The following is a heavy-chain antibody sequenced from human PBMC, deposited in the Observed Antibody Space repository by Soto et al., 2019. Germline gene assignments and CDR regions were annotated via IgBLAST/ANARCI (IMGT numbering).Heavy chain of an antibody. CDR3: EIPDSGSHYLEPEPIDY. CDR2: IYYSGST. D-gene: IGHD1-26*01. V-gene: IGHV4-39*01. Sequence: SETLSLTCTVSGGSISSSSYYWGWIRQPPGKGLEWIGSIYYSGSTYYNPSLKSRVTISVGTSKNQFSLKLSSVTAAETDVYYCEIPDSGSHYLEPEPIDYSGQGTLVTVSS. CDR1: GGSISSSSYY. J-gene: IGHJ4*02.